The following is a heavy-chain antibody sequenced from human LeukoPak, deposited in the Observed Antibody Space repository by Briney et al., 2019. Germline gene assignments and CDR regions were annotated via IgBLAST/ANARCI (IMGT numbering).Heavy chain of an antibody. CDR1: GFTFSSYA. CDR2: ISFDGSNK. Sequence: PGRSLRLSCAASGFTFSSYAMHWVRQAPGKGLEWVAVISFDGSNKYYADFVKGRFTISRDNSKNTLYLQMNSLRAGDTAVYYCARGTRTPRGAFDIWGQGTMVTVSS. D-gene: IGHD2-2*01. V-gene: IGHV3-30-3*01. J-gene: IGHJ3*02. CDR3: ARGTRTPRGAFDI.